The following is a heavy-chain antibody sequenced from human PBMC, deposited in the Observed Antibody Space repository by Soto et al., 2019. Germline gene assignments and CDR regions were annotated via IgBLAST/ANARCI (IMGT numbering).Heavy chain of an antibody. V-gene: IGHV3-53*01. CDR3: ARGYCSSTRCPYAMDV. D-gene: IGHD2-2*01. Sequence: PVGSLRLSCAASGFTVSSNYMTWVRQAPGKGLEWVSVIYSGDSTNYADSVKGRFTISRDNSKNTLYLQMNSLRVEDTAVYYCARGYCSSTRCPYAMDVWGRGTTVTVSS. J-gene: IGHJ6*02. CDR1: GFTVSSNY. CDR2: IYSGDST.